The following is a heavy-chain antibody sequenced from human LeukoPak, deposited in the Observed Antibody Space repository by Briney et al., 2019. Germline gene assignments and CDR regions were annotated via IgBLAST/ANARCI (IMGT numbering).Heavy chain of an antibody. CDR1: GGSISSYY. V-gene: IGHV4-59*01. Sequence: SETLSLTCTVSGGSISSYYWSWIRQPPGKGLEWIGYIYYSGSTNYNPSLKSRVTISVDTSKNQFSLKLSSVTAADTAVYYCAREREDDILTGYRLFDYWGQGTLVTVSS. J-gene: IGHJ4*02. CDR3: AREREDDILTGYRLFDY. CDR2: IYYSGST. D-gene: IGHD3-9*01.